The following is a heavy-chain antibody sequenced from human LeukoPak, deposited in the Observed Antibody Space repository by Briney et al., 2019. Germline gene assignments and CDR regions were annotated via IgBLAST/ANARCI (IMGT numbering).Heavy chain of an antibody. CDR1: GGSITSYY. D-gene: IGHD3-22*01. J-gene: IGHJ3*02. CDR3: ARIRYYYDSSGYYPAFDI. V-gene: IGHV4-59*01. CDR2: VSDGGST. Sequence: SETLSLTCSVSGGSITSYYWSWIRQSPGKGLEWIGHVSDGGSTNYSPSLKGRVSISVDTSKNQFSLNLRSVTAADTAVYFCARIRYYYDSSGYYPAFDIWGQGTMVTVSS.